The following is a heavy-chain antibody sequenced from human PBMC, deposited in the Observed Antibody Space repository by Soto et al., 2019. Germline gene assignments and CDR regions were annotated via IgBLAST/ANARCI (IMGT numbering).Heavy chain of an antibody. CDR3: ARLRYCSGGSCYGFDY. J-gene: IGHJ4*02. Sequence: PGESLKISCKGSGYSFTSYRIGWVRQMPGKGLEWMGIIYPGDSDTRYSPSFQGQVTISADKSISTAYLQWSSLKASDTAMYYCARLRYCSGGSCYGFDYWGQGTLVTVSS. V-gene: IGHV5-51*01. D-gene: IGHD2-15*01. CDR1: GYSFTSYR. CDR2: IYPGDSDT.